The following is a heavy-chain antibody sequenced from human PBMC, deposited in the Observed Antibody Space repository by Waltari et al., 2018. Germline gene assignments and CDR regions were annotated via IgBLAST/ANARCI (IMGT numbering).Heavy chain of an antibody. CDR2: INEDGSEK. D-gene: IGHD6-6*01. V-gene: IGHV3-7*01. CDR1: GFGFSGYW. CDR3: ARDSTRRFDY. J-gene: IGHJ4*02. Sequence: EVQLVESGGGLVQPGGALRLSCEASGFGFSGYWMTWVRQAPGKGLEWVASINEDGSEKQYVDSVKGRFTISRDNAKNSLYLQMNSLRADDTAVYYCARDSTRRFDYWGQGTLVTVSS.